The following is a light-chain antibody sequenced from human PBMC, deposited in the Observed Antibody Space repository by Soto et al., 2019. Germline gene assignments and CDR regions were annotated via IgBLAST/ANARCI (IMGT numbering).Light chain of an antibody. Sequence: QLVLTQSSSTSASLGSSVKLTCTLSSRHSTYIIAWHQQQPWKAPRYLMNLESSGSYNKGSGVPDRFSGSGSGADRYLTISNLQSEGEADYYCETWDIDIRLFGGGTQLTVL. CDR3: ETWDIDIRL. J-gene: IGLJ2*01. V-gene: IGLV4-60*03. CDR1: SRHSTYI. CDR2: LESSGSY.